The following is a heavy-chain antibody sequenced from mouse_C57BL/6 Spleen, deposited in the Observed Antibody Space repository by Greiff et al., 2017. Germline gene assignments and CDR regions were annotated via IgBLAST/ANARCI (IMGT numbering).Heavy chain of an antibody. V-gene: IGHV5-15*01. CDR2: ISNLAYSI. CDR3: ARGGLRHAMDY. Sequence: EVMLVESGGGLVQPGGSLKLSCAASGFTFSDYGMAWVRQAPRKGPEWVAFISNLAYSIYYADTVTGRFTISRENAKNTLYLEMSSLRSEDTAMYYCARGGLRHAMDYWGQGTSVTVSS. CDR1: GFTFSDYG. J-gene: IGHJ4*01. D-gene: IGHD2-4*01.